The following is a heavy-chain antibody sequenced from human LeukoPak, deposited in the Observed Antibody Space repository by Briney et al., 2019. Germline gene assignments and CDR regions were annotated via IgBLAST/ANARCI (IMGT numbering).Heavy chain of an antibody. CDR2: IYPGDSDA. CDR3: ATMFDYGDYFDY. J-gene: IGHJ4*02. Sequence: GESLKISCKGSGYSFTNYWIGWVRQMPGKGLKWMGIIYPGDSDARYSPSFQGQVTISADKSISTAYLQWSRLKASDTAIYYCATMFDYGDYFDYWGQGTLVTVSS. CDR1: GYSFTNYW. D-gene: IGHD4-17*01. V-gene: IGHV5-51*01.